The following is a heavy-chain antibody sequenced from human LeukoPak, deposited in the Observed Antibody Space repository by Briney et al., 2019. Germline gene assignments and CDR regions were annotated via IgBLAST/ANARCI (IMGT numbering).Heavy chain of an antibody. J-gene: IGHJ4*02. CDR1: GFTFSNYA. D-gene: IGHD3-22*01. Sequence: GGSLRLSCATSGFTFSNYAMSWVRQAPGKGLEWVSAISTTGIATYYADSVKGRFTISRDKSKNTLYLQMNSLRAEDTAVYYCARDYYDSSGPDYWGQGTLVTVSS. CDR2: ISTTGIAT. CDR3: ARDYYDSSGPDY. V-gene: IGHV3-23*01.